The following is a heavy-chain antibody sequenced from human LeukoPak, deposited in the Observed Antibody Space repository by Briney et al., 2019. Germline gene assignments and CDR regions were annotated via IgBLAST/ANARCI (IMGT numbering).Heavy chain of an antibody. CDR1: GSSISSDYY. CDR3: ARNGRSSSAYGPLDY. D-gene: IGHD6-13*01. J-gene: IGHJ4*02. V-gene: IGHV4-38-2*01. CDR2: MYHSATT. Sequence: SETLSLTCAVSGSSISSDYYWGWVRQPPGKGLEWIGSMYHSATTYYNPSLKSRVTISLDTSMNQFSLRLISVTASDTALYYCARNGRSSSAYGPLDYWGQGALVTVPS.